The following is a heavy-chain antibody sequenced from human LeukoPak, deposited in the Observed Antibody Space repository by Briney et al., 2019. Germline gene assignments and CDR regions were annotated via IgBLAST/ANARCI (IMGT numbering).Heavy chain of an antibody. CDR3: ARNQGYRSGWYVFGDY. J-gene: IGHJ4*02. V-gene: IGHV3-48*03. Sequence: GGSLRLSCAASGFTFSSFEMNWVRQAPGKGLEWVSYISSSGTSIRYADSVKGRFTISRDNAKNSLYLQMNSLRAEDTAVYYCARNQGYRSGWYVFGDYWGQGTLVTVSS. CDR2: ISSSGTSI. CDR1: GFTFSSFE. D-gene: IGHD6-19*01.